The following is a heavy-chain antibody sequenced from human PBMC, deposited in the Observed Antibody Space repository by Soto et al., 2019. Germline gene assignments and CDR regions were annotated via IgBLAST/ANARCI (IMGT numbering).Heavy chain of an antibody. Sequence: PSETLSLTCTVSGASISVHSYYWTWIRQPPGKGLEWIGSSYYSGTTYFNPSLKSRATISVDTSKNQFSLRLTSVTAADTAIYYCTRRYNWNDNYFVPWGPGALVTVSS. CDR1: GASISVHSYY. V-gene: IGHV4-39*01. CDR3: TRRYNWNDNYFVP. CDR2: SYYSGTT. D-gene: IGHD1-20*01. J-gene: IGHJ5*02.